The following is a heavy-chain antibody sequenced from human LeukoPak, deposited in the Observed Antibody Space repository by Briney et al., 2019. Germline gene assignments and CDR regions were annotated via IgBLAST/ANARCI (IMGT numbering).Heavy chain of an antibody. CDR3: ARIQHYGPFDY. D-gene: IGHD3-10*01. J-gene: IGHJ4*02. Sequence: PGGSPRLSCAASGFTFSSYWMSWVRQAPGKGLEWMANIKQDGSEKYYVDSVKGRFTISRDNAKNSLYLQMNSLRAEDTAVYYCARIQHYGPFDYWGQGTLVTVSS. V-gene: IGHV3-7*01. CDR2: IKQDGSEK. CDR1: GFTFSSYW.